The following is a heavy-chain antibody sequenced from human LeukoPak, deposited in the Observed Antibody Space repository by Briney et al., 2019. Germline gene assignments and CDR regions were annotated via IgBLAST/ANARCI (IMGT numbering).Heavy chain of an antibody. V-gene: IGHV1-69*04. Sequence: SVKVSCKASGGSFRNYAITWVRQAPGQGLEWVGRITPIVGRASYAQQFQGRVTIIADKSTATVYMELSSLRSEDAAVYYCARESAQYTYGNSGLSFDIWGQGTMVTVSS. CDR2: ITPIVGRA. CDR1: GGSFRNYA. CDR3: ARESAQYTYGNSGLSFDI. J-gene: IGHJ3*02. D-gene: IGHD5-12*01.